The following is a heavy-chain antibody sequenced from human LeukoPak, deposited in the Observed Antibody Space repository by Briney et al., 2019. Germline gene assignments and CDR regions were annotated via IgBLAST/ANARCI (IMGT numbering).Heavy chain of an antibody. CDR3: ARGQQVIGPIAFDI. J-gene: IGHJ3*02. V-gene: IGHV4-59*01. Sequence: PSETLSLTCTVSGGSISSYYWSWIRQPPGKGLEWIGYIYYSGSTNYNPSLKSRVTISVDTSKNQFSLKLSSVTAADTAVYYCARGQQVIGPIAFDIWGQGTMVTVSS. D-gene: IGHD6-13*01. CDR1: GGSISSYY. CDR2: IYYSGST.